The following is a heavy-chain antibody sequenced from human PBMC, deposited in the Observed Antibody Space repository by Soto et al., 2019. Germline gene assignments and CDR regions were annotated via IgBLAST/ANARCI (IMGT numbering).Heavy chain of an antibody. Sequence: QVTLKESGPVLVKPTETLTLTCTVSGFSLSNARMGVSWIRQPPGKALEWLAHSFSNDEKSYSTSLKSRLTISKDTSKSQVVLTTTNMDPVDTATYYCARTSYYYGSGSYYNALYAFDIWGQGTMVTVSS. D-gene: IGHD3-10*01. V-gene: IGHV2-26*01. J-gene: IGHJ3*02. CDR1: GFSLSNARMG. CDR2: SFSNDEK. CDR3: ARTSYYYGSGSYYNALYAFDI.